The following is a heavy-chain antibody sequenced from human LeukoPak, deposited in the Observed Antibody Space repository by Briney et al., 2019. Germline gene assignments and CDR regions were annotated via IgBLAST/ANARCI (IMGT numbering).Heavy chain of an antibody. CDR3: ARVKSGWTDY. V-gene: IGHV4-38-2*02. Sequence: SETLSLTCTVSGYSISSGYYWGWIRQPPGKGLEWIGSIYHSGSTYYNPSLKSRVTISVDTSKNQFSLKLSSVTAADTAVYCCARVKSGWTDYWGQGTLVTVSS. D-gene: IGHD6-19*01. CDR1: GYSISSGYY. CDR2: IYHSGST. J-gene: IGHJ4*02.